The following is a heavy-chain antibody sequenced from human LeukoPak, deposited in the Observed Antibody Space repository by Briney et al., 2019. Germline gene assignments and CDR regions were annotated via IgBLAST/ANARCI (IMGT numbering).Heavy chain of an antibody. CDR3: AKEYDLWHEQGNWFDT. Sequence: GGSLRLSCTTSGFSFNTYSMSWVRQAPGKGLEWVSAINDDTPYYTDSVKGRFTVSRDNSRDTLYLHLNGLRPEDTAIYYCAKEYDLWHEQGNWFDTWGQGVLVTVSS. CDR2: INDDTP. D-gene: IGHD3-3*01. J-gene: IGHJ5*02. V-gene: IGHV3-23*01. CDR1: GFSFNTYS.